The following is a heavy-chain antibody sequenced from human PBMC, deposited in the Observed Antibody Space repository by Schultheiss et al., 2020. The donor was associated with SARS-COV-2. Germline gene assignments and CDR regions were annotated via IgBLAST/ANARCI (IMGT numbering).Heavy chain of an antibody. CDR1: GFTFSSYA. V-gene: IGHV3-33*08. J-gene: IGHJ6*02. CDR2: IWYDGSNK. D-gene: IGHD2-8*01. Sequence: RGSLRLSCAASGFTFSSYAMHWVRQAPGKGLEWVAVIWYDGSNKYYADSVKGRFTISRDNSKNTLYLQMNSLRAEDTAVYYCARDMVYATSFGMDVWGQGTTVTVSS. CDR3: ARDMVYATSFGMDV.